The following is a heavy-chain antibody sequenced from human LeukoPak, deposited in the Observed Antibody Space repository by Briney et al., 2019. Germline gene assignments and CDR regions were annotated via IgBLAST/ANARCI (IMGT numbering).Heavy chain of an antibody. D-gene: IGHD6-19*01. CDR1: GGSISSYY. CDR3: ARVKRSSGWVDY. J-gene: IGHJ4*02. CDR2: IYTSGST. Sequence: PSETLSLTCTVSGGSISSYYWSRIRQPAGKGLEWIGRIYTSGSTNYNPSLKSRVTISVDKSKNQFSLKLSSVTAADTAVYYCARVKRSSGWVDYWGQGTLVTVSS. V-gene: IGHV4-4*07.